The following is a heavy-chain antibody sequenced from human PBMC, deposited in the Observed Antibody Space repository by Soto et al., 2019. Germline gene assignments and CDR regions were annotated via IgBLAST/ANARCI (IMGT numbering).Heavy chain of an antibody. CDR2: ISSSSYT. J-gene: IGHJ4*02. Sequence: GGSLRLSCAASGFTFSDYYMSWIRQAPGKGLEWVSYISSSSYTNYADSVKGRFTISRDNAKNSLYLQMNSLRAEDTAVYYCARDQYCSGGSCYSPADYWGQGTLVTVSS. D-gene: IGHD2-15*01. CDR1: GFTFSDYY. V-gene: IGHV3-11*06. CDR3: ARDQYCSGGSCYSPADY.